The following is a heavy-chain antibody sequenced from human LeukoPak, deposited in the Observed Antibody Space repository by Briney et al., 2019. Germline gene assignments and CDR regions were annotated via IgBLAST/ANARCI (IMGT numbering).Heavy chain of an antibody. V-gene: IGHV4-34*01. Sequence: TSETLSLTCAVYGGSFSGYYWSWIRQPPGKGLEWIGEINHSGSTNYNPSLKSRVTISVDTSKNQFSLKLSSVTAADTAVYYCASGYYDSSGYYWRFDYWGQGTLVTVSS. CDR2: INHSGST. CDR1: GGSFSGYY. J-gene: IGHJ4*02. D-gene: IGHD3-22*01. CDR3: ASGYYDSSGYYWRFDY.